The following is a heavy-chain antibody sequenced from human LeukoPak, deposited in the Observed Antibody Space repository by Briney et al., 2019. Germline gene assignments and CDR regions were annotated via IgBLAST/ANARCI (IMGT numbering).Heavy chain of an antibody. CDR1: GFTFGDYG. J-gene: IGHJ4*02. Sequence: GGSLRLSCTASGFTFGDYGMSWVRQAPGKGLEWVGSIRSKAYGGTTEYAASVKGRFTISRDDSKSIAYLQVNSLKTEDTAVYYCTGSFGELSFFAYWGQGTLVTVSS. CDR2: IRSKAYGGTT. V-gene: IGHV3-49*04. D-gene: IGHD3-10*01. CDR3: TGSFGELSFFAY.